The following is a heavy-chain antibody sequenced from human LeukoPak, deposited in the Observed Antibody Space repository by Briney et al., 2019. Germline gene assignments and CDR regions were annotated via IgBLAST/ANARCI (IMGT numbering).Heavy chain of an antibody. V-gene: IGHV5-51*01. CDR3: ARPHYYGSGSYYSGFDI. Sequence: GESLKISCQGSGYSFTSYWIAWFRQMPGKGLEWMGIIYPADSDTRYSPSFQGQVSISADQSMSIAYLQWRSLKASDTAMYYCARPHYYGSGSYYSGFDIWGQGTMVTVSS. CDR1: GYSFTSYW. D-gene: IGHD3-10*01. J-gene: IGHJ3*02. CDR2: IYPADSDT.